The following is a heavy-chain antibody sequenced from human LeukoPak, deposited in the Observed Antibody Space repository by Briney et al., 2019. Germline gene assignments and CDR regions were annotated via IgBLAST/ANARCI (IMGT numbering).Heavy chain of an antibody. CDR2: ISSSGSTI. CDR3: ARGIVVVPAAISGFDP. CDR1: GFTFSSYA. Sequence: GGSLRLSCAASGFTFSSYAMSWVRQAPGKGLEWVSYISSSGSTIYYADSVKGRFTISRDNAKNSLYLQMNSLRAEDTAVYYCARGIVVVPAAISGFDPWGQGTLVTVSS. V-gene: IGHV3-48*03. J-gene: IGHJ5*02. D-gene: IGHD2-2*02.